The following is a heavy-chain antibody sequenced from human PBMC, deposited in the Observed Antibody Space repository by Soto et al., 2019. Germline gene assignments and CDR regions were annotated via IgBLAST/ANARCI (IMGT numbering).Heavy chain of an antibody. CDR2: VSTSGRST. Sequence: GGSLRLSCSASGFIFSESTIYWVCQVPGKGLEAISAVSTSGRSTYYADSVRDRFTISRDNSKNTLFLQMGSLRPEDTAIYYCVKQAHGLDGVAFDYWGQGTQVTVSS. J-gene: IGHJ4*02. D-gene: IGHD2-15*01. CDR3: VKQAHGLDGVAFDY. CDR1: GFIFSEST. V-gene: IGHV3-64D*06.